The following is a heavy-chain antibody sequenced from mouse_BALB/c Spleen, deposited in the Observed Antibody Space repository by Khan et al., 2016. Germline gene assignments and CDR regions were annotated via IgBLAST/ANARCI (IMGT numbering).Heavy chain of an antibody. CDR2: IRNKAIGYTT. Sequence: EVKLEESGGGLVQPGDSLRLSCATSGFTFTDYYMNWVRQPPGKALEWLGFIRNKAIGYTTEYSPSVKGRFTISRDNSQSILYLQMNTLRAEDSATYYCARDMGGMLFDYWGQGTTLTVSS. V-gene: IGHV7-3*02. D-gene: IGHD1-1*02. CDR3: ARDMGGMLFDY. J-gene: IGHJ2*01. CDR1: GFTFTDYY.